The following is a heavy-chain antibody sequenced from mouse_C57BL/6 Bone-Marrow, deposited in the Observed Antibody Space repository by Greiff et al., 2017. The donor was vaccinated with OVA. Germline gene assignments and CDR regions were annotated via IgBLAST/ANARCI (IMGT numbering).Heavy chain of an antibody. Sequence: DVQLVESGGGLVKPGGSLKLSCAASGFTFSSYTMSWVRQTPEKRLEWVATISGGGGNTYYPDSVKGRFTISRDNAKNTLYLQMSSLRSEDTALYYCARRGYFDVWGTGTTVTVSS. J-gene: IGHJ1*03. V-gene: IGHV5-9*01. CDR2: ISGGGGNT. CDR3: ARRGYFDV. CDR1: GFTFSSYT.